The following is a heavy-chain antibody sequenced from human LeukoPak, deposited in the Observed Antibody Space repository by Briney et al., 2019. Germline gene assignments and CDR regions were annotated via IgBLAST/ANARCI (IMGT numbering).Heavy chain of an antibody. J-gene: IGHJ4*02. CDR3: ARDVGSGTYYRGYFDY. Sequence: QSGGSLRLSCAASGFSFSSSGMHWVRQAPGKGLEWVALMWYDGSTKYYADSVKGRFTISRDNSKNTLYLQMNSLRGEDTALYYCARDVGSGTYYRGYFDYWGQGTLVTVST. V-gene: IGHV3-33*01. D-gene: IGHD1-26*01. CDR1: GFSFSSSG. CDR2: MWYDGSTK.